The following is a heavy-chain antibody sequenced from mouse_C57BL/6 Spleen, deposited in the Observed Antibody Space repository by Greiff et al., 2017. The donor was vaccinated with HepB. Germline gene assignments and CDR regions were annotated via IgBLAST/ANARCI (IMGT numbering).Heavy chain of an antibody. CDR3: TSLRSYAIGY. Sequence: VQLQHSGAELVRPGASVTLSCKASGYTFTDYEMHWVKQTPVHGLEWIGAIDPETGGTAYNQKFKGKAVLTVDKSSSTAYMELRSLTSEDSAVYYCTSLRSYAIGYWGKGTSVTVSS. V-gene: IGHV1-15*01. CDR1: GYTFTDYE. CDR2: IDPETGGT. J-gene: IGHJ4*01.